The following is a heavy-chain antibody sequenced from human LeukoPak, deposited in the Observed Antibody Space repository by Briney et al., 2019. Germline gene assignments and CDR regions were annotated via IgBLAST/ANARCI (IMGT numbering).Heavy chain of an antibody. CDR2: IRYDGSNK. Sequence: PGGSLRLSCAASGFTFSSYGMHWVRQAPGKGLEWVAFIRYDGSNKYYADSVKGRFTISRDNSKNTLYLQMNSLRAEDTAVYYCANDLMAVVPAANYWGQGTLVTVSS. CDR3: ANDLMAVVPAANY. J-gene: IGHJ4*02. V-gene: IGHV3-30*02. D-gene: IGHD2-2*01. CDR1: GFTFSSYG.